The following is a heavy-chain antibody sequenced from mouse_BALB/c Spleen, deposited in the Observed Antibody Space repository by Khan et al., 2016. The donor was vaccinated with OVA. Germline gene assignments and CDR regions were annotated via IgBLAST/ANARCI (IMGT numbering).Heavy chain of an antibody. Sequence: VQLQESGPGLVAPSQSLSITCTVSGFSLTNYGVHWVRQPPGKGLEWLVVIWSDGSTNYNSDLKSRLSISKDNSKSQVFLKMNSLQTDDTAIYYCARWFDGYSSLYAMDYWGQGTSVTVSS. V-gene: IGHV2-6*02. CDR2: IWSDGST. CDR1: GFSLTNYG. CDR3: ARWFDGYSSLYAMDY. D-gene: IGHD2-3*01. J-gene: IGHJ4*01.